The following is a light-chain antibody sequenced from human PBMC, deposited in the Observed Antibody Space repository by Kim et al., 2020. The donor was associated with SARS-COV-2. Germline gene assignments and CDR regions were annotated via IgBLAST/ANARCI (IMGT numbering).Light chain of an antibody. V-gene: IGKV3-11*01. J-gene: IGKJ5*01. Sequence: EIVLTQSPATLSLSPGERATLSCRASQSVSSYLAWYQQKPGQAPRLLIYDASNRATGIPARFSGSGSGTDFTLTISSLEPEDFAVYYCQQRSNWPTITFGQGTRLEFK. CDR3: QQRSNWPTIT. CDR1: QSVSSY. CDR2: DAS.